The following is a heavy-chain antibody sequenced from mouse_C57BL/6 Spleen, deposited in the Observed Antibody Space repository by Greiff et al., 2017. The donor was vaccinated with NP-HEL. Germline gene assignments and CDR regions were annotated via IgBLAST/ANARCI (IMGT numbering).Heavy chain of an antibody. V-gene: IGHV1-81*01. CDR2: IYPRSGNT. Sequence: QVQLQQSGAELARPGASVKLSCKASGYTFTSYGISWVKQRTGQGLEWIGEIYPRSGNTYYNEKFKGKATLTADKSYSTAYMELRSLTSEDSAVYFCARGGGYDVGYAMDDWGQGTSVTVSS. CDR1: GYTFTSYG. J-gene: IGHJ4*01. CDR3: ARGGGYDVGYAMDD. D-gene: IGHD2-2*01.